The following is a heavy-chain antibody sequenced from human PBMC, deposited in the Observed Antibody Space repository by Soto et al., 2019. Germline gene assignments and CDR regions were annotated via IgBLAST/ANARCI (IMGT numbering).Heavy chain of an antibody. D-gene: IGHD3-22*01. V-gene: IGHV3-15*07. CDR1: GFTFTNAW. CDR3: TTDSDSTIIMVRFDY. Sequence: GGSLRLSCAASGFTFTNAWINWVRQAPGKGLERVGRIKSKTDGGTTDYAEPVKGRFAISRDDSNNMVYLQMNSLKIEDTAVYYCTTDSDSTIIMVRFDYWGHGTLVTVSS. J-gene: IGHJ4*01. CDR2: IKSKTDGGTT.